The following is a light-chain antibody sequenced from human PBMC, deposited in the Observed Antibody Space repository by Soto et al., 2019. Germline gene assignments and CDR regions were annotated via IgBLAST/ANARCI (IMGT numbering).Light chain of an antibody. Sequence: DIQMTQSTSYVSASVGDRVTITCRASQGSRSWLAWYQQKPAKAPKLLIYAASSLQSGDPSRFSGRGSGSDFTLPISSLQPEDFATYYCQQANSFPPTFGGGTKAEIK. J-gene: IGKJ4*01. V-gene: IGKV1-12*01. CDR2: AAS. CDR1: QGSRSW. CDR3: QQANSFPPT.